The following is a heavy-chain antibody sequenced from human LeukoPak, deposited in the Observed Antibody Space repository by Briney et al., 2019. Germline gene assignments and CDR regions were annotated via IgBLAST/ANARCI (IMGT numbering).Heavy chain of an antibody. J-gene: IGHJ4*02. V-gene: IGHV5-51*01. Sequence: GASLKISCKGSGYRFSNHWIGWVRPMPGKGLEWMGIIYPGDSDTRYSPSFQGQVTISADKSINTAYLQWSSLKASDTAMYYCARRPQGYGGSVDYWGQGTLVTVSS. CDR2: IYPGDSDT. CDR3: ARRPQGYGGSVDY. D-gene: IGHD4-23*01. CDR1: GYRFSNHW.